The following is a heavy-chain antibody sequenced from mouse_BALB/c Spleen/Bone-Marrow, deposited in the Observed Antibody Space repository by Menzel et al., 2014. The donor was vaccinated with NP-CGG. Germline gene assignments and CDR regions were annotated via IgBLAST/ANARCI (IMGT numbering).Heavy chain of an antibody. CDR2: IWSGGST. CDR3: ARNEGLREDYAMDY. J-gene: IGHJ4*01. D-gene: IGHD2-4*01. V-gene: IGHV2-4-1*01. Sequence: VKLVESGPGLVQPSQSLSITCTVSGFSLTSYGVHWVRQSPGKGLEWLGVIWSGGSTDYNAAFISRLSISKDNSKSQVFFKMNSLQADDTAIYYCARNEGLREDYAMDYWGQGTSVTVSS. CDR1: GFSLTSYG.